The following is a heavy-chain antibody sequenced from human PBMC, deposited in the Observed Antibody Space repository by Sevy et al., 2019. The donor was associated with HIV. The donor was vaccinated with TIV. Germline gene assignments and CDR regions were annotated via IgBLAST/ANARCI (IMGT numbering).Heavy chain of an antibody. CDR2: ISAYNGNT. D-gene: IGHD6-13*01. V-gene: IGHV1-18*04. Sequence: ASVKVSCKASGYTFTSYGISWVRQAPGQGLEWMGWISAYNGNTNYAQKLQGRVTMTTDTSTSTAYMELRSLGSDDTAVYYCARSKGSSSWANWFDPWGQGTLVTVSS. J-gene: IGHJ5*02. CDR1: GYTFTSYG. CDR3: ARSKGSSSWANWFDP.